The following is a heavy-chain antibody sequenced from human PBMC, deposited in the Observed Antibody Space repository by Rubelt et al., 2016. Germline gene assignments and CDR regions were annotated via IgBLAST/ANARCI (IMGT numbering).Heavy chain of an antibody. CDR2: INPNNGGT. Sequence: QVQLVQSGPEVRKPGASVKVSCKTSGYTFTNYGITWVRQAPGQGLEWMGWINPNNGGTHYAQKFQGRVIMTRDTSITTAYMELTGLTSDDTAVYYCAGQYGPWAPLDYWGQGTLVTVSS. CDR3: AGQYGPWAPLDY. J-gene: IGHJ4*02. V-gene: IGHV1-2*02. D-gene: IGHD2/OR15-2a*01. CDR1: GYTFTNYG.